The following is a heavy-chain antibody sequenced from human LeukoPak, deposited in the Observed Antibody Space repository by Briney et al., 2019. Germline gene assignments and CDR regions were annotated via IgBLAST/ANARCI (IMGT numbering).Heavy chain of an antibody. CDR2: IKEDGSEK. J-gene: IGHJ4*02. Sequence: GGSLRLSCAASGFMFNSFWMSWVRQAPGKGLGWVANIKEDGSEKYYVESVKGRFTISRDNAKNSQFLQMNSLRAEDTAVYYCAREYYYNSSGYRALGYWGQGTLVTVSS. CDR3: AREYYYNSSGYRALGY. CDR1: GFMFNSFW. D-gene: IGHD3-22*01. V-gene: IGHV3-7*01.